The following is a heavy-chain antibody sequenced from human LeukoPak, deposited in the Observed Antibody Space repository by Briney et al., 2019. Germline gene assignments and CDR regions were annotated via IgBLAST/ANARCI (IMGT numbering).Heavy chain of an antibody. D-gene: IGHD6-19*01. Sequence: GGSLRLSCAASGFIFSDYYMSWIRQAPGKGLEWISYLSNSGKTIYYADSVKGRLTISRDNAKNSLYLQMNSLSAEDTAVYYCARVAVTGIGVDYWGQGILVTVSS. CDR1: GFIFSDYY. CDR2: LSNSGKTI. J-gene: IGHJ4*02. CDR3: ARVAVTGIGVDY. V-gene: IGHV3-11*04.